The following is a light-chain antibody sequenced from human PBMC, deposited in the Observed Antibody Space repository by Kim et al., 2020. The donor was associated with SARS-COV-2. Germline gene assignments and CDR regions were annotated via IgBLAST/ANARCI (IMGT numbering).Light chain of an antibody. V-gene: IGLV3-21*04. CDR2: YDT. CDR1: NIGSKS. J-gene: IGLJ1*01. CDR3: QVWDSSSDQGV. Sequence: PGKTARITCGGNNIGSKSVHWYQQKPGQAPVLVIYYDTDRPSGIPERFSGSNSGNTATLTISRVEPGDEADYYCQVWDSSSDQGVFGTGTKVTVL.